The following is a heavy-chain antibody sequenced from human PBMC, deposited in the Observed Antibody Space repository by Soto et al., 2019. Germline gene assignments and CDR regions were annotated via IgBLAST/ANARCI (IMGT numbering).Heavy chain of an antibody. CDR2: LNHSGST. CDR1: GGSFSGYY. V-gene: IGHV4-34*01. D-gene: IGHD3-22*01. CDR3: ARGLSSGYYDAFDI. Sequence: SETLSLTCAVYGGSFSGYYWSWIRQPPGKGLEWIGELNHSGSTKYNPSLKSRVTISVDTSKNQFSLKLSSVTAADTAVYYCARGLSSGYYDAFDIWGQGTMVTVSS. J-gene: IGHJ3*02.